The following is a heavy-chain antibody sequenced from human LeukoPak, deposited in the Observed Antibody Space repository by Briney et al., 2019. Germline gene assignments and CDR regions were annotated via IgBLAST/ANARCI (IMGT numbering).Heavy chain of an antibody. Sequence: PGGSLRLSCAASGFTFSSYSMNWVRQAPGKGLEWVSSISNSSSYIYYADSVKGRFTISRDNAKNSLYLQMNSLRAEDTAVYYCARDLFGDYPWDYWGQGTLVTASS. CDR1: GFTFSSYS. CDR3: ARDLFGDYPWDY. CDR2: ISNSSSYI. V-gene: IGHV3-21*01. J-gene: IGHJ4*02. D-gene: IGHD4-17*01.